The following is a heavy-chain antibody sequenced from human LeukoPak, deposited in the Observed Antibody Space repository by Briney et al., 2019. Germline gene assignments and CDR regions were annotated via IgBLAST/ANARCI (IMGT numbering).Heavy chain of an antibody. CDR3: ARAQAVIYYYYYGMDV. CDR1: GGSFRGYY. D-gene: IGHD6-19*01. CDR2: INHSGST. Sequence: SETLSLTCAVYGGSFRGYYWSWIRQPPGKGLEWIGEINHSGSTNYNPSLKSRVTISVDASKNQFSLKLSSVTAADTAVYYCARAQAVIYYYYYGMDVWGQGTTVTVSS. V-gene: IGHV4-34*01. J-gene: IGHJ6*02.